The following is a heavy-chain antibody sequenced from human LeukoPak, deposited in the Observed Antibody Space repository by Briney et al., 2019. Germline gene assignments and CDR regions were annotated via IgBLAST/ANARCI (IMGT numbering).Heavy chain of an antibody. D-gene: IGHD6-6*01. V-gene: IGHV4-34*01. CDR2: INHSGST. CDR1: GGPFSGYN. Sequence: SETLSLTCAVYGGPFSGYNWNWIRQPPGKGPEWIGEINHSGSTNYDPSLRSRVTISVDTSKNQFSLNLYSVTAADTAVYYCAGSGIAARLSLFDYWGQGTLVTVSS. J-gene: IGHJ4*02. CDR3: AGSGIAARLSLFDY.